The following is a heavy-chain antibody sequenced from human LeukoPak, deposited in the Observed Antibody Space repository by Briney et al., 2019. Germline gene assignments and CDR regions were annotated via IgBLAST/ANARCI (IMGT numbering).Heavy chain of an antibody. Sequence: GGSLRLSCAASGFSVSANYMNWVRQAPGKGLEWVSIIYSGGSTYYADSVKGRFTISRDNSKNTLYLQMNSLRAEDTAVYYCAKDMYSGSSFDYWGQGTLVTVSS. D-gene: IGHD1-26*01. J-gene: IGHJ4*02. V-gene: IGHV3-53*01. CDR3: AKDMYSGSSFDY. CDR1: GFSVSANY. CDR2: IYSGGST.